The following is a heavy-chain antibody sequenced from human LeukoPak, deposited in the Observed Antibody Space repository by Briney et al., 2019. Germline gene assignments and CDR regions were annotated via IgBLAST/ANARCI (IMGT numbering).Heavy chain of an antibody. J-gene: IGHJ6*03. Sequence: GGSLRLSCAASGVGFADATMHWVRQVPGKGLEWVSGINWNSGTMGYADSVKGRFTVSRDNAKNSLYLQMNSLKTEDTALYYCAKDPYMDVWGKGTTVTVSS. CDR3: AKDPYMDV. CDR2: INWNSGTM. CDR1: GVGFADAT. V-gene: IGHV3-9*01.